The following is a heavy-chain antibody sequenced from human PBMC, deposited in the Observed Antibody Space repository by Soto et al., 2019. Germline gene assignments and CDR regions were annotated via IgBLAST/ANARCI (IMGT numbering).Heavy chain of an antibody. Sequence: EVQLVESGGGLVKPGGSLRLSCAASGFTFSNAWMNWVRQAPGKGLEWVGRIKSKTDGGTTDYAASVKGRFTISRDDSKNTLYLQMNSLKTEDTAVYYCTTALEMATSTYYYYYGMDVWGQGTTVTVSS. J-gene: IGHJ6*02. CDR1: GFTFSNAW. V-gene: IGHV3-15*07. CDR2: IKSKTDGGTT. CDR3: TTALEMATSTYYYYYGMDV. D-gene: IGHD5-12*01.